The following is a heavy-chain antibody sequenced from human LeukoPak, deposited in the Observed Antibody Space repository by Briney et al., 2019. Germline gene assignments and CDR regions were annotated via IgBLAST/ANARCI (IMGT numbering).Heavy chain of an antibody. CDR3: AKGSYSSYYYYYMDV. D-gene: IGHD2-15*01. J-gene: IGHJ6*03. CDR2: ISGSGGNT. CDR1: GFTFSSYG. Sequence: GGALRLSCVASGFTFSSYGMNWVRQAPGKGLEWVSTISGSGGNTYYADSVKGRFTISRDNSKNTLYLQMNSLRAEDTAVYYCAKGSYSSYYYYYMDVWGKGTTVTISS. V-gene: IGHV3-23*01.